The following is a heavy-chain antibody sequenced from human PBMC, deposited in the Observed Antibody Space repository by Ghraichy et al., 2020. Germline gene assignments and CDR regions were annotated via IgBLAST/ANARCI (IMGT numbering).Heavy chain of an antibody. CDR1: GFTFSSYW. CDR3: ARDTTSYGSGSYADY. J-gene: IGHJ4*02. V-gene: IGHV3-74*01. Sequence: GGSLRLSCAASGFTFSSYWMHWVRQAPGKGLVWVSHINSDGSTTNYADSMKGRFTISRDNAKNTLYLQMNSLRAEDTAVYYCARDTTSYGSGSYADYWGQGTLVTVSS. CDR2: INSDGSTT. D-gene: IGHD3-10*01.